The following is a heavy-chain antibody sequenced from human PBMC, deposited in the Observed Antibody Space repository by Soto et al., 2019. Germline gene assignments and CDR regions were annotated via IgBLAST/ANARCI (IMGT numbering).Heavy chain of an antibody. CDR1: GGSVSTNKYY. CDR2: IYYSGST. Sequence: PSETLSLTCTVSGGSVSTNKYYWSWIRQPPGKGLEWIGYIYYSGSTNYNPSLKSRVTISVDTSRNQFSLKLSSVTAADTAVYYCARAMVVTQNWFDPWGQGTLVTVSS. V-gene: IGHV4-61*01. D-gene: IGHD2-21*02. CDR3: ARAMVVTQNWFDP. J-gene: IGHJ5*02.